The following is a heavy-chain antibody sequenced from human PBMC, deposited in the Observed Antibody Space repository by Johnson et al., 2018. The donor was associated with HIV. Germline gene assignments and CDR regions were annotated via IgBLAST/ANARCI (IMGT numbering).Heavy chain of an antibody. CDR2: IYSGGST. Sequence: VQLVESGGGLIQPGGSLRLSCAASGFTVSSNYMSWVRQAPGNGLEWVSVIYSGGSTYYADSVKGRFTISRDNSKNTLYLQMNSLRAEDTAVYYCARVGSSGWYEMDAFDIWGQGTMVTVSS. CDR3: ARVGSSGWYEMDAFDI. D-gene: IGHD6-19*01. J-gene: IGHJ3*02. V-gene: IGHV3-53*01. CDR1: GFTVSSNY.